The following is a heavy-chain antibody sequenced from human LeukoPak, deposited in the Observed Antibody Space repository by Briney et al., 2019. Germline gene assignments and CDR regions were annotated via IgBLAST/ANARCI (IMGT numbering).Heavy chain of an antibody. CDR2: ISGSGGTT. Sequence: GGSLRLSCAVSGITLSNYGMSWVRQAPGKGLELVAGISGSGGTTNYADSVKGRFTISRDNPKNTLFLHMNSLRAEDTAVYFCAKRGVVIRVILVGFHKEAYYFDSWGQGALVTVSS. CDR1: GITLSNYG. CDR3: AKRGVVIRVILVGFHKEAYYFDS. J-gene: IGHJ4*02. V-gene: IGHV3-23*01. D-gene: IGHD3-22*01.